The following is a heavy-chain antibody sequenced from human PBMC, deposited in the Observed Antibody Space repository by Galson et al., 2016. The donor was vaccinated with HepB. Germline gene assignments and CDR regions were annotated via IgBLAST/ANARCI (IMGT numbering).Heavy chain of an antibody. CDR2: IYPGDSET. CDR1: GYSVSDYW. Sequence: SGAEVKKPGESLKISCEVSGYSVSDYWIAWMRQMPGKGLEWMGIIYPGDSETRYSPSFQGQVTIPAEKSISTAYLQWSSLKASDTAIYFCALLLFYDILTARDYWGQGTLVTVSS. J-gene: IGHJ4*02. D-gene: IGHD3-9*01. CDR3: ALLLFYDILTARDY. V-gene: IGHV5-51*01.